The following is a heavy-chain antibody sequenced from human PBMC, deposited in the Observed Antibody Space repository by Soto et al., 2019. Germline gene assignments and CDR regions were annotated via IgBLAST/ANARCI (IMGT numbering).Heavy chain of an antibody. CDR3: ASGYCISTSCPKTYYYYYGMDV. J-gene: IGHJ6*02. CDR1: GFTFSDYY. Sequence: PGGSLRLSCAASGFTFSDYYMSWIRQAPGKGLKWVSYISSSGSTIYYADSVKGRFTISRDNAKNSLYLQMNSLRAEDTAVYYCASGYCISTSCPKTYYYYYGMDVWGQGTTVTVSS. CDR2: ISSSGSTI. D-gene: IGHD2-2*03. V-gene: IGHV3-11*01.